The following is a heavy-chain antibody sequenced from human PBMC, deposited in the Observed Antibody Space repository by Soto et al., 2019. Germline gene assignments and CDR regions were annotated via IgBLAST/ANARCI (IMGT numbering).Heavy chain of an antibody. Sequence: QITLKESGPTLVKPTQTLTLTCTFSGFSLNTRGVGVGWIRQPPGKALEWLALISWDGEKRYSPSLKSRLTITKDTSENQVVLTMTNMDPVDTATYYCAHRRGDLLPGHYSFDYGGQGTLVTVSS. CDR3: AHRRGDLLPGHYSFDY. V-gene: IGHV2-5*02. CDR2: ISWDGEK. D-gene: IGHD3-9*01. J-gene: IGHJ4*02. CDR1: GFSLNTRGVG.